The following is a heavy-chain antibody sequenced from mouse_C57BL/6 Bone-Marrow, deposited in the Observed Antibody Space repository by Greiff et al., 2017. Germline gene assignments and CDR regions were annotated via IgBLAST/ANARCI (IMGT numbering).Heavy chain of an antibody. CDR1: GYTFTSYW. J-gene: IGHJ4*01. CDR3: ARYNYPPKDY. V-gene: IGHV1-59*01. Sequence: QVQLQQPGAELVRPGTSVKLSCKASGYTFTSYWMHWVKQRPGQGLEWIGVIDPSDSYTNYNQKFKGKATLTVDTSSSTAYMQLSSLTSEDSAVYCGARYNYPPKDYWGQGTSVTVSS. CDR2: IDPSDSYT. D-gene: IGHD1-3*01.